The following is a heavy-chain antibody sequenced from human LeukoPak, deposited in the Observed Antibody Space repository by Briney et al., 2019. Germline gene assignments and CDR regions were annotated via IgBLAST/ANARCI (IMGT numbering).Heavy chain of an antibody. CDR2: IKQDGTEK. CDR3: ARGGES. Sequence: GGSLRLSCAASGFTFSIYWMNWVRQAPGKGLEWVANIKQDGTEKYYVDSVKGRFTISRDNAKNSLYLQMNSLRAEDTAVYYCARGGESRGQGTLVTVSS. V-gene: IGHV3-7*01. J-gene: IGHJ4*02. D-gene: IGHD3-16*01. CDR1: GFTFSIYW.